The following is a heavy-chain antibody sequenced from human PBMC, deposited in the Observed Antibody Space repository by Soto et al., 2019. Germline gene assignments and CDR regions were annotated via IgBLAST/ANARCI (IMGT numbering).Heavy chain of an antibody. Sequence: SETLSLTCTVSGGSISSYYWSWIRQPPGEGLEWIGYIYYSGSTNYNPSLKSRVTISVDTSKNRFSLKLSSVTAADTAVYYCARDLGSSSWYHWFDPWGQGTLVTVS. CDR1: GGSISSYY. D-gene: IGHD6-13*01. CDR2: IYYSGST. CDR3: ARDLGSSSWYHWFDP. V-gene: IGHV4-59*01. J-gene: IGHJ5*02.